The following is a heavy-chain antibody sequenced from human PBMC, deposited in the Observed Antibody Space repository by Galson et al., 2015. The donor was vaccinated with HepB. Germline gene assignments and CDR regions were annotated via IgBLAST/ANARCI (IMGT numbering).Heavy chain of an antibody. CDR2: IIPMFGTS. CDR1: GGTFSNYT. CDR3: ATSRTAAAGDY. Sequence: SCKASGGTFSNYTINWVRQAPGQGLEWMGGIIPMFGTSNYAPEFQGRVTITADESTSTAYIELSSLRSEDTAVFYCATSRTAAAGDYWGQGTLVTVSS. D-gene: IGHD6-25*01. J-gene: IGHJ4*02. V-gene: IGHV1-69*01.